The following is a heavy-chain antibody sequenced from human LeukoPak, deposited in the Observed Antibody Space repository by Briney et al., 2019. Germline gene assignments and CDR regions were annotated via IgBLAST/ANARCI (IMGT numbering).Heavy chain of an antibody. CDR3: ARGAFGVLLSAFDI. V-gene: IGHV4-38-2*01. CDR2: IYHSGST. CDR1: SESISSGGYS. Sequence: SETLSLTCAVSSESISSGGYSWSWIRQPPGKGLEWIGNIYHSGSTYSNPSLKSRVIISVDTSKNQFSLKLSSVTAADTAVYWCARGAFGVLLSAFDIWGQGTMVTVSS. D-gene: IGHD3-3*01. J-gene: IGHJ3*02.